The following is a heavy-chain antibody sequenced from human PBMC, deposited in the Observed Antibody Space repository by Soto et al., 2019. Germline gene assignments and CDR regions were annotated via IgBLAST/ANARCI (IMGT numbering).Heavy chain of an antibody. D-gene: IGHD2-2*01. CDR2: IIPIFGTA. V-gene: IGHV1-69*13. J-gene: IGHJ3*02. CDR1: GGTFSSYA. Sequence: SVKVSCKASGGTFSSYAMSWVRQAPGQGLEWMGGIIPIFGTANYAQKFQGRVTITADESTSTAYMELSSLRSEDTDVYYCARDRFSLGYCCSTSCYGGFDIWGQGTMVTVSS. CDR3: ARDRFSLGYCCSTSCYGGFDI.